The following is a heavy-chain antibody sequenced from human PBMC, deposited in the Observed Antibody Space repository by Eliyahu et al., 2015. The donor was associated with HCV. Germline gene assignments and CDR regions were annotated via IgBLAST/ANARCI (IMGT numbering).Heavy chain of an antibody. CDR3: ARHEYYYGSGSYYNPSYYYYGMDV. CDR2: IDPSDSYT. J-gene: IGHJ6*02. V-gene: IGHV5-10-1*03. CDR1: GXSFTXXW. D-gene: IGHD3-10*01. Sequence: EVQLVQSGAEVKXPGESLRISCKGSGXSFTXXWIXWVRQXPGKGLEWMGRIDPSDSYTNYSPSFQGHVTISADKSISTAYLQWSSLKASDTAMYYCARHEYYYGSGSYYNPSYYYYGMDVWGQGTTVTVSS.